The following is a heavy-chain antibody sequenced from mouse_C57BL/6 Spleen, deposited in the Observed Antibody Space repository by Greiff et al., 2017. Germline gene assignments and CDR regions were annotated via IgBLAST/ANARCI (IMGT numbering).Heavy chain of an antibody. V-gene: IGHV2-9-1*01. CDR2: IWTGGGT. J-gene: IGHJ4*01. Sequence: VKLVESGPGLVAPSQSLSITCTVSGFSLTSYAISWVRQPPGKGLEWLGVIWTGGGTNYNSALKSRLSISKDNSKSQVFLKMNSLPTDDTARYYCARDVDGYYNENAMDYWGQGTSVTVSS. CDR1: GFSLTSYA. CDR3: ARDVDGYYNENAMDY. D-gene: IGHD2-3*01.